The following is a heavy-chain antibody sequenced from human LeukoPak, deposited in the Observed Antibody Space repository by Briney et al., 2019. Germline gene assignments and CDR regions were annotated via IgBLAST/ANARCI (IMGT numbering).Heavy chain of an antibody. D-gene: IGHD5-12*01. Sequence: GESLQISCQGSVAPFNTKWIAWVRQMPGKGLEWMGIIYPGDSDARYSPSFQGQVTISVDKSIRTAYLQWSSLKASDTAMYYCAAEVATGYYFDYWGQGTLVTVSS. V-gene: IGHV5-51*01. CDR1: VAPFNTKW. CDR2: IYPGDSDA. CDR3: AAEVATGYYFDY. J-gene: IGHJ4*02.